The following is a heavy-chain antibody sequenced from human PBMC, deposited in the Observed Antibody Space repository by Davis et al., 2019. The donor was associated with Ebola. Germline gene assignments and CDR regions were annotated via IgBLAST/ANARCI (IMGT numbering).Heavy chain of an antibody. CDR1: GYTFTSHW. Sequence: GESLKISCQASGYTFTSHWIGWVRQMPGKGLDWMGIIYTGDSDTRYSPSFRGQVTISADKSTKTAFLLWSSLKASDTAMYYCATLRRTITGMDDGFDIWGQGTLVTVSS. J-gene: IGHJ3*02. V-gene: IGHV5-51*01. CDR2: IYTGDSDT. CDR3: ATLRRTITGMDDGFDI. D-gene: IGHD1-14*01.